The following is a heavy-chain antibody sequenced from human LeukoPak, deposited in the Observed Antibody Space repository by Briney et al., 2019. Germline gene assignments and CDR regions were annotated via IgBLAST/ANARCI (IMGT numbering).Heavy chain of an antibody. J-gene: IGHJ6*02. CDR2: IISSSSTI. D-gene: IGHD3-16*02. V-gene: IGHV3-48*04. CDR1: GFNFNSYS. Sequence: AGGSLRLSCVGSGFNFNSYSMNWVRQAPGKGLEWVSYIISSSSTIYYADSVKGRFTISRDNAKNSLYLEMNSLRGDDTAVYYCARDRVGGRYHYGMDVWGLGTTVTVSS. CDR3: ARDRVGGRYHYGMDV.